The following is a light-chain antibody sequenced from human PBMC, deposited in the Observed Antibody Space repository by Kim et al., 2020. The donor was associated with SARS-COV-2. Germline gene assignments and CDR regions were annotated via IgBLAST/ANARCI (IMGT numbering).Light chain of an antibody. J-gene: IGKJ4*01. CDR2: GAS. CDR1: QSVSSSY. Sequence: EIVLTQSPATLSLSPGERAALSCRASQSVSSSYLAWYQQKPGQAPRLLIYGASSRATGIPDRFSGSGSGTDFTLTITRLEPDDFAVYYSQQYRTSPLTFGGRSKGGIK. V-gene: IGKV3-20*01. CDR3: QQYRTSPLT.